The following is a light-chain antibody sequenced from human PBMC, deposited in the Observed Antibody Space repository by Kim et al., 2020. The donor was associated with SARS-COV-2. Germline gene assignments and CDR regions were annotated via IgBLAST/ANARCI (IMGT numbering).Light chain of an antibody. CDR3: QQYDRSPWT. CDR2: GSS. CDR1: ETVIISN. J-gene: IGKJ1*01. V-gene: IGKV3-20*01. Sequence: SPGDRAALSCRASETVIISNFAWYQQKPGQAPTLLIYGSSRRAAGIPDRFSGSGYGTDFTLTIGRLEPEDSAMYYCQQYDRSPWTFGQGTKVDIK.